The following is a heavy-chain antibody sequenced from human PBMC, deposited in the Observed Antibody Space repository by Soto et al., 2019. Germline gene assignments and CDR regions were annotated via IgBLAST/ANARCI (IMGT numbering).Heavy chain of an antibody. J-gene: IGHJ6*03. CDR1: GDSVSSNSSA. V-gene: IGHV6-1*01. D-gene: IGHD2-15*01. CDR2: TYYRSKWYN. CDR3: ARVGRGWGYCSGGSCYPPYYYYMDV. Sequence: SQTLSLTCAISGDSVSSNSSAWNWIRQSPSRGLKWLGRTYYRSKWYNDYAVSVKSRITINPDTSKNQFSLQLNSVTPEDTAVYYCARVGRGWGYCSGGSCYPPYYYYMDVWGKGTTVTVSS.